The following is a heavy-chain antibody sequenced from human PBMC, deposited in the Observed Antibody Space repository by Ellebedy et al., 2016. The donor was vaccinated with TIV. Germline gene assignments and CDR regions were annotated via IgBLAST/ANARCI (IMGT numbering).Heavy chain of an antibody. Sequence: SETLSLXXTVSGCSISSRSYHWGCIRQSPGKGLEWIGSMYYDGSIYYNPSLKSLVTISVDTSKNQYSLNLTSVTAADTAVYYCARRVVTTPPDFWGQGTLVTVSS. D-gene: IGHD4-23*01. CDR3: ARRVVTTPPDF. V-gene: IGHV4-39*01. CDR1: GCSISSRSYH. J-gene: IGHJ4*02. CDR2: MYYDGSI.